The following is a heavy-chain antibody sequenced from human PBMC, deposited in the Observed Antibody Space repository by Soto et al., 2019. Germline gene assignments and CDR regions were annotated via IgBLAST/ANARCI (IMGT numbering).Heavy chain of an antibody. J-gene: IGHJ6*01. CDR1: GYIFTDYY. D-gene: IGHD6-13*01. CDR2: INPNSGGT. Sequence: QVQVVQSGAEVKKPGASVKVSCKASGYIFTDYYIHWVRQAPGQGPEWMGWINPNSGGTKYAQRFQGRVTMTRDTSISTAYMELSRLRSDDRAVYFCARAGVAAGGSGEYGMDVWGQGTTVTGSS. CDR3: ARAGVAAGGSGEYGMDV. V-gene: IGHV1-2*02.